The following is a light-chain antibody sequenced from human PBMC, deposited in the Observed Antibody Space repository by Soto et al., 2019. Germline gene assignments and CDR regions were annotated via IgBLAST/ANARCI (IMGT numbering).Light chain of an antibody. CDR3: QQYHSYWT. J-gene: IGKJ1*01. Sequence: IQMTQSPSSLSASVEYRFIITCRASQSISNHLNWYQQKPGKAPKLLIYDASSSESGVPQRFSGSGSGTEFTLTISSLHTDDFSTYYCQQYHSYWTFGQGTKVDIK. V-gene: IGKV1-5*01. CDR2: DAS. CDR1: QSISNH.